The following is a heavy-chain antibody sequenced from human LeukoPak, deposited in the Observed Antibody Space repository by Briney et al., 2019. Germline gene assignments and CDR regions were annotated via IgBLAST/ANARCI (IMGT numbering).Heavy chain of an antibody. CDR3: ARHHMGYSYGFDY. D-gene: IGHD5-18*01. Sequence: SETLSLTCTVSGGSISTYYWSWIRQPPGEGLEWIGSIYHSGTTYYNPSLKSRVTISVNTSRNQFSLRLSSVTAADTAVYYCARHHMGYSYGFDYWGLGTLVSVSS. CDR1: GGSISTYY. J-gene: IGHJ4*02. CDR2: IYHSGTT. V-gene: IGHV4-59*08.